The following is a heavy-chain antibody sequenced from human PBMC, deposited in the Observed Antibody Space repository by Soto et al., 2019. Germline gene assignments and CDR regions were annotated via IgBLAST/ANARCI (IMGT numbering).Heavy chain of an antibody. CDR3: ARDTSGYYQYYYYYYGMDV. Sequence: SETLSLTCTVSGGSVSGGSYYWSWIRHPPGKGLEWIGYIYYSGSTNYNPSLKSRVTISVDTSKNQFSLKLSSVTAADTAVYYCARDTSGYYQYYYYYYGMDVWGQGTTVTVSS. CDR1: GGSVSGGSYY. D-gene: IGHD3-22*01. CDR2: IYYSGST. J-gene: IGHJ6*02. V-gene: IGHV4-61*01.